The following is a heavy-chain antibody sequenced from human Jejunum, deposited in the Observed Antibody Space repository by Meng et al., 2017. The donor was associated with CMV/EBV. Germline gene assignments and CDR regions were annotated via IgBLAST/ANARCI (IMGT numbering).Heavy chain of an antibody. J-gene: IGHJ3*01. Sequence: GFTLSSYWMNWVRQAPGKGLEWVSRLNNDGTNTAYADSVKGRFTISRDNAKNTLYLQMNSLRAEDTAVYYCARPSIGVFSLAFDFWGQGALVTVSS. CDR2: LNNDGTNT. CDR1: GFTLSSYW. D-gene: IGHD3-3*01. CDR3: ARPSIGVFSLAFDF. V-gene: IGHV3-74*01.